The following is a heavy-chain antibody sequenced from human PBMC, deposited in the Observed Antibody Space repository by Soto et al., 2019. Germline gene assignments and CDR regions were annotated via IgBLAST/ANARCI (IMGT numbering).Heavy chain of an antibody. CDR3: ARNSGYYYDSSGYSFDY. CDR1: GGTFSSYA. CDR2: IIPIFGTA. J-gene: IGHJ4*02. Sequence: VASVKVSCKASGGTFSSYAISWVRQAPGQGLEWMGGIIPIFGTANYAQKFQGRVTITADKSTSTAYMELSSLRSEDTAVYYCARNSGYYYDSSGYSFDYWGQGTLVTVSS. D-gene: IGHD3-22*01. V-gene: IGHV1-69*06.